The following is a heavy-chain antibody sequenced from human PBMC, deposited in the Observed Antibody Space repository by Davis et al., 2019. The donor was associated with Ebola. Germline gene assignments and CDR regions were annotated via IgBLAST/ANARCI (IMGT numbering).Heavy chain of an antibody. CDR2: INPNSGGT. CDR3: ARAIPNSPFDY. V-gene: IGHV1-2*04. Sequence: AASVKVSCKASGYTFTGYYMHWVRQAPGQGLEWMGWINPNSGGTNYAQKFQGWVTMTRDTSISTAYMELRSLRSDDTAVYYCARAIPNSPFDYWGQGTLVTVSS. J-gene: IGHJ4*02. CDR1: GYTFTGYY.